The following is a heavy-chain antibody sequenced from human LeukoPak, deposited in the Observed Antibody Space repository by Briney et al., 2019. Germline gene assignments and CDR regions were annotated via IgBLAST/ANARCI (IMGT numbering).Heavy chain of an antibody. CDR1: GFTFSSYA. J-gene: IGHJ4*02. D-gene: IGHD3-22*01. V-gene: IGHV3-23*01. Sequence: GGSLRLSCAASGFTFSSYAMSWVRQAPGKGLEWVSAISGSGGSTYYADSVKGRFTISRDNSKNTLYLQMNSLRAEGTAVYYCAKDVTYDSSGYYPYYFDYWGQGTLVTVSS. CDR2: ISGSGGST. CDR3: AKDVTYDSSGYYPYYFDY.